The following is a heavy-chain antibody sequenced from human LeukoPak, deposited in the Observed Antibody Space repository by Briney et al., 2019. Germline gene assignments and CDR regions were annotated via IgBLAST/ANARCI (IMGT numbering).Heavy chain of an antibody. CDR1: GFTFDDYT. Sequence: PGGSLRLSCAASGFTFDDYTMHWVRQAPGKGLEWVALISYDGSNKYYADSVKGRFTISRDNSKNTLYLQMNSLRPEDTAVYYCARDGVGYGGYAYYFDYWGQGTLVTVSS. V-gene: IGHV3-30*04. J-gene: IGHJ4*02. CDR3: ARDGVGYGGYAYYFDY. CDR2: ISYDGSNK. D-gene: IGHD5-12*01.